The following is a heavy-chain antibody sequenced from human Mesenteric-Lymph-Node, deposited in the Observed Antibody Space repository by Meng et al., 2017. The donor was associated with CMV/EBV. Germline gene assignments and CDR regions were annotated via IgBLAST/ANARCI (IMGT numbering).Heavy chain of an antibody. CDR2: IYPDASDT. D-gene: IGHD2-2*01. CDR1: GYNFRTYW. J-gene: IGHJ4*02. Sequence: CKGSGYNFRTYWIGWVRQMPGKGLEWMEIIYPDASDTRYSPSFQGQVTISADKSITTAYLQWSSLQASDTAMYYCARMGSSTSYFDYWGQGTLVTVSS. CDR3: ARMGSSTSYFDY. V-gene: IGHV5-51*01.